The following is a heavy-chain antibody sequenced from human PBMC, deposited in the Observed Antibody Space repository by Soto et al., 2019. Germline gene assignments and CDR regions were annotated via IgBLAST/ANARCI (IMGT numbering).Heavy chain of an antibody. V-gene: IGHV3-48*02. CDR3: ARAAYRSVDY. CDR2: ISSSGSTI. CDR1: GFTFSSYS. D-gene: IGHD3-3*01. Sequence: EVQLVESGGGLVQPWGSLRLSCAASGFTFSSYSMNWVRQAPGKGLEWVSYISSSGSTIYYADSVRGRFTISRDNAKNSLDLQMNRLRDDDTAVYYCARAAYRSVDYWGQGNLVPVSS. J-gene: IGHJ4*02.